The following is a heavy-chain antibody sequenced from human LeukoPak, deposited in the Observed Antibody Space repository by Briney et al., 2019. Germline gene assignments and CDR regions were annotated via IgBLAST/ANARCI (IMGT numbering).Heavy chain of an antibody. CDR2: ISSSSSYI. J-gene: IGHJ4*02. V-gene: IGHV3-21*01. Sequence: GGSLRLSCAASGFTFSSYSMNWVRQAPGKGLEWVSSISSSSSYIYYADSVERRFTISRDNAKNSLYLQMNSLRAEDTAVYYCARDPLPGDYWGQGTLVTVSS. CDR1: GFTFSSYS. CDR3: ARDPLPGDY.